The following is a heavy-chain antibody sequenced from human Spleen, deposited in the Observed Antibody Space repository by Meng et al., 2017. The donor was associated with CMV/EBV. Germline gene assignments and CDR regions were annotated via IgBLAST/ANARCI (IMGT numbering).Heavy chain of an antibody. CDR3: ARGNKLYYYYGMDV. D-gene: IGHD1-26*01. V-gene: IGHV4-34*01. CDR1: GGSFNSFY. J-gene: IGHJ6*02. Sequence: SETLSLTCAVYGGSFNSFYWSWIRQPPGQSLEWIGEINHSGFTNYDPSLKSRVTISVDTSKNQFSLNLSSVTAADTAVYYCARGNKLYYYYGMDVWGQGTTVTVSS. CDR2: INHSGFT.